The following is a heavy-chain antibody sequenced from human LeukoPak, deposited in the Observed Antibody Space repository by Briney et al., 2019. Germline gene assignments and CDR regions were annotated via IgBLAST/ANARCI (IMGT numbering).Heavy chain of an antibody. D-gene: IGHD6-13*01. V-gene: IGHV3-23*01. CDR2: ITGSGDSI. CDR1: GFIFSTYP. Sequence: GGSLRLSCAASGFIFSTYPMSWVRQAPGKGLEWVSAITGSGDSIYYADSVKGRFTISRDNSKNTLYLQMNSLRAEDTAVYYCAKGGIAGDYWGQGTLVTVSS. J-gene: IGHJ4*02. CDR3: AKGGIAGDY.